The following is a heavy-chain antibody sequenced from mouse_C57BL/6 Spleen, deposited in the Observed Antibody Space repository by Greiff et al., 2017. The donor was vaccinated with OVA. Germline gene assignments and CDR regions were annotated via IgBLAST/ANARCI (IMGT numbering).Heavy chain of an antibody. CDR2: IWRGGST. CDR3: AKNYYGSSYAMDY. Sequence: QVKLHRSVPFLFPPSQSLSITFPVSGFSLTSYGVHWVRQSPGKGLEWLGVIWRGGSTDYNAAFMSRLSITKDNSKSQVFFKMNSLQADDTAIYYCAKNYYGSSYAMDYWGQGTSVTVSS. J-gene: IGHJ4*01. CDR1: GFSLTSYG. D-gene: IGHD1-1*01. V-gene: IGHV2-5*01.